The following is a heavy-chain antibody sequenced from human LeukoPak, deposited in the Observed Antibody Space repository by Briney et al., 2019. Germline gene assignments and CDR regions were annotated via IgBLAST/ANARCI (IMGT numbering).Heavy chain of an antibody. CDR1: GGSISSGDYY. J-gene: IGHJ6*02. Sequence: SQTLSLTCTVSGGSISSGDYYWSWIRQPPGKGLEWIGYIYYSGSTYYNPSLKSRVTISVDTSKNQFSLKLCSVTAADTAVYYCARDRGYSYGLDYYYYGMDVWGQGTTVTVSS. V-gene: IGHV4-30-4*01. CDR2: IYYSGST. D-gene: IGHD5-18*01. CDR3: ARDRGYSYGLDYYYYGMDV.